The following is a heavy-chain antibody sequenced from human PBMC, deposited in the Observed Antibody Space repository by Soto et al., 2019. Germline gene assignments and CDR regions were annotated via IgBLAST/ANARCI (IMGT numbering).Heavy chain of an antibody. CDR3: AREEVAGGELFVGYYYYYGMDV. Sequence: GASVKVSCKASGYTFTSYYMHWVRQAPGQGLEWMGIINPSGGSTSYAQKFQGRVTMTRDTSTSTVYMELSSLRSEDTAVYYCAREEVAGGELFVGYYYYYGMDVWGQGTTVTVSS. CDR1: GYTFTSYY. V-gene: IGHV1-46*01. CDR2: INPSGGST. J-gene: IGHJ6*02. D-gene: IGHD6-19*01.